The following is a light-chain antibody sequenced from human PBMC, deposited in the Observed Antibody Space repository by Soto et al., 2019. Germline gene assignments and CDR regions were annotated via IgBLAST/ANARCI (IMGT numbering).Light chain of an antibody. Sequence: DIVMTQSPDSLAVSLGERATINCKSSQSVLYSSNNRNYLAWYQLKPGQPPKLLIYWASTRESGVPDRFSGSGSGTDFTLTISSLQAEDVAVYYCQQYYSTYWTFGLGTKVDIK. J-gene: IGKJ1*01. CDR3: QQYYSTYWT. CDR2: WAS. CDR1: QSVLYSSNNRNY. V-gene: IGKV4-1*01.